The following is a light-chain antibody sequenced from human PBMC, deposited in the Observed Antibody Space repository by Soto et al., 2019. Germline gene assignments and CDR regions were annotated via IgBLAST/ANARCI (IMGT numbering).Light chain of an antibody. CDR3: HQYNHWPRMLS. CDR1: QSLSSN. CDR2: ATS. V-gene: IGKV3-15*01. Sequence: EIVLTQSPATLYVSPGETATLSCRASQSLSSNVAWYQQRPRQAPRLLIYATSSRASDVPARFSGTGSGTEFTLTIASLQSEDFAIYYCHQYNHWPRMLSFGGGTKVDIK. J-gene: IGKJ4*01.